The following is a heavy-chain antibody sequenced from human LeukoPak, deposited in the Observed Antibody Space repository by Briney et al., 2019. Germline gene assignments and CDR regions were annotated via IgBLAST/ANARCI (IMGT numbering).Heavy chain of an antibody. CDR2: INSDGSST. D-gene: IGHD6-19*01. CDR3: AREGSGWYAVDY. V-gene: IGHV3-74*01. CDR1: GFTFSSYW. J-gene: IGHJ4*02. Sequence: GGSLRLSCAASGFTFSSYWMHWVRQAPGKGLVWVSRINSDGSSTSYADSVKGRFTTSRDNAKNTLYLQMNSLRAEDTAVYYCAREGSGWYAVDYWGQGTLVTVSS.